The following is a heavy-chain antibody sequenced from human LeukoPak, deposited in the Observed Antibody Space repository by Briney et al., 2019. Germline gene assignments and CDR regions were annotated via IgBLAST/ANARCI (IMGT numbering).Heavy chain of an antibody. CDR2: IYSGGST. V-gene: IGHV3-53*01. CDR3: ARDGEQGIAAAGSGYFDY. CDR1: GFTVSSNY. Sequence: GSLRLSCAASGFTVSSNYMSWVRQAPGKGLEWVSVIYSGGSTYYADSVKGRFTISRDNSKNTLYLQMNSLRAEDTAVYYCARDGEQGIAAAGSGYFDYWGQGTLVTVSS. J-gene: IGHJ4*02. D-gene: IGHD6-13*01.